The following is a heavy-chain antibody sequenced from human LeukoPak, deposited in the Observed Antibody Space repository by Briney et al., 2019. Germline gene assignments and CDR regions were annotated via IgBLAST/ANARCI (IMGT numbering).Heavy chain of an antibody. J-gene: IGHJ4*02. D-gene: IGHD2-15*01. Sequence: GGSLRLSCAASGFTFSDYYMSWIRQAPGKGLEWVSYISSSGSTIFYADSVKGRFTISRDNAKKSLYLQMNSLRAEDTAVYYCARKGYFNDQPLDYWGQGTLVTVSS. CDR3: ARKGYFNDQPLDY. V-gene: IGHV3-11*04. CDR1: GFTFSDYY. CDR2: ISSSGSTI.